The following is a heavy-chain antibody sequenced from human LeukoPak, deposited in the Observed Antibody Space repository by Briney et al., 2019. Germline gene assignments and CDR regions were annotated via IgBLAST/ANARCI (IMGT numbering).Heavy chain of an antibody. V-gene: IGHV4-39*07. D-gene: IGHD3-10*01. CDR2: IFYSGST. J-gene: IGHJ5*02. CDR3: ARGLMARLIWFGESGLGS. Sequence: PSETLSLTCTVSGGSISTSNYYWGWIRQPPGKGLEWIGNIFYSGSTNYNPSLKSRVTISVDTSKNQFSLKLSSVTAADTAVYYCARGLMARLIWFGESGLGSWGQGTLVTVSS. CDR1: GGSISTSNYY.